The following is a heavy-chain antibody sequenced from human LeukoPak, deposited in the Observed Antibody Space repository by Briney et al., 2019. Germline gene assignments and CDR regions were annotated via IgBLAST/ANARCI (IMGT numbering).Heavy chain of an antibody. V-gene: IGHV3-7*03. CDR3: ARRRDYAYYFDY. Sequence: PGGSLRLSCVASGFTFSSYWMSWVRQAPGKGLEWVANIKQDGSEKYYVDSVKGRFTISRDNAKNSLYLQMNSLRAEDTAVYYCARRRDYAYYFDYWGQGTLVTVSS. CDR1: GFTFSSYW. J-gene: IGHJ4*02. D-gene: IGHD4-17*01. CDR2: IKQDGSEK.